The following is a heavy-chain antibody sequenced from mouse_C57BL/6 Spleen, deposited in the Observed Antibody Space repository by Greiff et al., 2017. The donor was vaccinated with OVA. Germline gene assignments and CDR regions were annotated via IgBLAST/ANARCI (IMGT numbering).Heavy chain of an antibody. CDR3: ARVGNCVPFDD. CDR2: IIIGNGNT. CDR1: GYTFTGYG. V-gene: IGHV1-58*01. J-gene: IGHJ2*01. D-gene: IGHD4-1*01. Sequence: VQLKESGAELVRPGSSVKMSCKTSGYTFTGYGINWVKQRPGQGLDWIGFIIIGNGNTEYNEKFKGKATLTSDTSYSTAYMQLSSVTSEDSAIYFCARVGNCVPFDDWGQGTTLTVSS.